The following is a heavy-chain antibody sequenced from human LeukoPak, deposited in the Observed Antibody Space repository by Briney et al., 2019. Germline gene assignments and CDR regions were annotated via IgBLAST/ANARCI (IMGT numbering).Heavy chain of an antibody. CDR1: GFTFSSYG. Sequence: GRSLRLSCAASGFTFSSYGMHWVRQAPGKGLEWVAVIWYDGSNKYYADSVKGRFTISRDNAKNSLYLQMNSLRAEDTAVYYCARDPRIVVVPAARGGDWFDPWGQGTLVTVSS. CDR2: IWYDGSNK. J-gene: IGHJ5*02. D-gene: IGHD2-2*01. V-gene: IGHV3-33*01. CDR3: ARDPRIVVVPAARGGDWFDP.